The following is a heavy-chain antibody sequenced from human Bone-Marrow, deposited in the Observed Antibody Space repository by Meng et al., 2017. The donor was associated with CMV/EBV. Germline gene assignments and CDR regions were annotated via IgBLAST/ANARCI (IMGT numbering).Heavy chain of an antibody. CDR2: IDWDDDK. D-gene: IGHD2-2*01. CDR1: GFSLSTSGMR. V-gene: IGHV2-70*04. J-gene: IGHJ5*02. CDR3: ARGYCSSTTWGDNWFDP. Sequence: SGPTLVKPTQTLTLTCTFSGFSLSTSGMRASWIRQPPGKALEWLARIDWDDDKYYSTSLKTRLTISKDTSKNQVVLTMTNMDPVDTATYYCARGYCSSTTWGDNWFDPWGQGTLVTVSS.